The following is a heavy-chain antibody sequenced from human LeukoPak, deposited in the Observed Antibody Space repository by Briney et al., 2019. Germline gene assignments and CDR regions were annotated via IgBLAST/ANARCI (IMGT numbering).Heavy chain of an antibody. CDR3: ARDTGITIFGVVTREYNWFDP. CDR2: IKQDGSEK. V-gene: IGHV3-7*01. D-gene: IGHD3-3*01. J-gene: IGHJ5*02. CDR1: GFTFSSYW. Sequence: TGGSLRLSCAASGFTFSSYWMSWVRQAPGKGLEWVANIKQDGSEKYYVDSVKGRFTISRDNAKNSLYLQMNSLRAEDTAVYYCARDTGITIFGVVTREYNWFDPWGQGTLVTVSS.